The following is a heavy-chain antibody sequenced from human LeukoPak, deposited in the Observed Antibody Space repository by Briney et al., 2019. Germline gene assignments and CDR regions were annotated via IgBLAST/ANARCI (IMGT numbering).Heavy chain of an antibody. CDR1: GFTFSSYS. Sequence: PGGSLRLSCAASGFTFSSYSFNWVRQVPGKGLEWVSSITTTFYTYYTDSVKGRFTISRDNAKNSLYLQMISLRAEDTAVYYCASGSGWYRNDYWGQGTLVTVSS. D-gene: IGHD6-19*01. J-gene: IGHJ4*02. V-gene: IGHV3-21*01. CDR2: ITTTFYT. CDR3: ASGSGWYRNDY.